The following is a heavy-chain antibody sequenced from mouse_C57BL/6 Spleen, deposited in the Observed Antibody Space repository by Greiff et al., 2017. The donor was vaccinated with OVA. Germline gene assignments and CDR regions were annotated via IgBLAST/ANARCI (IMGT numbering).Heavy chain of an antibody. CDR2: INSDGGSA. V-gene: IGHV5-2*03. Sequence: EVKLQESGGGLVQPGESLKLSCESNEYEFPSHDMSWVRKTPEKRLELVAAINSDGGSADYPDTMERRTIISRDNTKKTLYLQLSSLRAEDTAVYYCERRKTGGYAYWGQGTLVTVAA. J-gene: IGHJ3*01. D-gene: IGHD4-1*01. CDR3: ERRKTGGYAY. CDR1: EYEFPSHD.